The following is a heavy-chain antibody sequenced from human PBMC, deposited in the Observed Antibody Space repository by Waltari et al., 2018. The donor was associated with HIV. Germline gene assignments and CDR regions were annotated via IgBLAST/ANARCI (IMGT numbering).Heavy chain of an antibody. CDR2: IKTKSEGGTA. J-gene: IGHJ1*01. Sequence: ASGFNSTNAWMTWVRQPPGKGLEWVGRIKTKSEGGTADYAAPVKGRFFISRGDSKNKVSLHMFNVTTDDTGMYYCATTFPYNDPSRMFSWGQGTLVTVTS. CDR3: ATTFPYNDPSRMFS. V-gene: IGHV3-15*01. CDR1: GFNSTNAW. D-gene: IGHD1-1*01.